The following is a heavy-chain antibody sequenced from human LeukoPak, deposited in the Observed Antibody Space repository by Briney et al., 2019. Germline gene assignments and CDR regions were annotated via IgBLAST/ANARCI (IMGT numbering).Heavy chain of an antibody. Sequence: PSETLSLTCTVSGGSISSSSYSWGWIRQPPGKGLEWIGTIYYSGNTYYNPSLKSRVTISVDTSKNQFSLKLSSVTAADTAVYYCARHQLYGSYLLYYFDYWGQGTLVTVSS. V-gene: IGHV4-39*01. CDR1: GGSISSSSYS. CDR3: ARHQLYGSYLLYYFDY. D-gene: IGHD2-15*01. J-gene: IGHJ4*02. CDR2: IYYSGNT.